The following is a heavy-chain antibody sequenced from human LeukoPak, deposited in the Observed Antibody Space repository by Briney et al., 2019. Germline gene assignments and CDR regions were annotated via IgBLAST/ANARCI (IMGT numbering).Heavy chain of an antibody. Sequence: SETLSLTCTVSGGSISSYYWSWIRQPPGKGLEWIGYIYYSGTTNYNPSPKSRVTISVDTSKNQFSLKLRSVTAADTAVYYCARHGSGWYGLIDYWGQGTLVTVSS. V-gene: IGHV4-59*08. D-gene: IGHD6-19*01. CDR1: GGSISSYY. CDR2: IYYSGTT. CDR3: ARHGSGWYGLIDY. J-gene: IGHJ4*02.